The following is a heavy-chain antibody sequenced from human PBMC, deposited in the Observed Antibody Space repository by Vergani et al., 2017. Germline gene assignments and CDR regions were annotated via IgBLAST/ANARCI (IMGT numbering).Heavy chain of an antibody. CDR1: GFTFSSYA. CDR2: ISYDGSNN. J-gene: IGHJ4*02. V-gene: IGHV3-30*01. D-gene: IGHD2-21*01. CDR3: AMDQIARRLLRHYSVFDY. Sequence: QVQLVESGGGVVQPGRSLRLSCAASGFTFSSYAMHWVRQAPGKGLEWVAVISYDGSNNYNADSVKGRYTISRDNTKNALYLQMTCLRAEATAVYYCAMDQIARRLLRHYSVFDYWGQGTLVTVSS.